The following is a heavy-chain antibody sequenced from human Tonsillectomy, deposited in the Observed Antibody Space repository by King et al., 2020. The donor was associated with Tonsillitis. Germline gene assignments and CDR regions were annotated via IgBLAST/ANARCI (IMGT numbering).Heavy chain of an antibody. V-gene: IGHV3-7*03. CDR2: IKQDGSEE. D-gene: IGHD3-9*01. CDR1: GFPFSNYW. CDR3: ARASRYCDWLFYAAEYYFDMDV. J-gene: IGHJ6*02. Sequence: VQLVESGGGLVQPGGSLRLSCAASGFPFSNYWMSWVRQAPGRGLEWVANIKQDGSEEYYVDYVKGRFTISRDNAKNSLYLQMNSLRAEDTALYYCARASRYCDWLFYAAEYYFDMDVWGQGTTVTVS.